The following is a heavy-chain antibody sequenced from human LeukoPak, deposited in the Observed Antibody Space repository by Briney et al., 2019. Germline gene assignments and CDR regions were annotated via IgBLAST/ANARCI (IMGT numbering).Heavy chain of an antibody. D-gene: IGHD2-15*01. V-gene: IGHV3-23*01. CDR1: GFIFSSYA. CDR3: AREALGYCSGGSCYGNHYYYYYYMDV. Sequence: GGSLRLSCAASGFIFSSYAMNWVRQAPGKGLEWVSTVSASGTATYYADSVKGRFTISRDNSKNTLYLQMNSLRAEDTAVYYCAREALGYCSGGSCYGNHYYYYYYMDVWGKGTTVTVSS. CDR2: VSASGTAT. J-gene: IGHJ6*03.